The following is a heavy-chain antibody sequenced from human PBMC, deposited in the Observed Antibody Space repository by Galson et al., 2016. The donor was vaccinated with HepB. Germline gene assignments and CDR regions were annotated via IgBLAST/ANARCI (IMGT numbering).Heavy chain of an antibody. CDR1: GYSFTSFW. CDR3: PRRRYFGSGGSNGGPDI. Sequence: QSGAEVKKPGESLQISCKGSGYSFTSFWIGWVRQMPGKGLEWMGIIYPGDSDTRYSPAFQGQVTISADKSISTAYLQWSSLKASDTAIDYWPRRRYFGSGGSNGGPDIWGQGTMVTVSS. V-gene: IGHV5-51*01. J-gene: IGHJ3*02. D-gene: IGHD3-10*01. CDR2: IYPGDSDT.